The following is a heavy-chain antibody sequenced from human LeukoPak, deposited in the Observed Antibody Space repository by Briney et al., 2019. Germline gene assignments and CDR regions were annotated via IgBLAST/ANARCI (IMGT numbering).Heavy chain of an antibody. CDR3: ARGGQRGYCSSTSCSRRYFDN. CDR1: GGSFSGYY. V-gene: IGHV4-34*01. J-gene: IGHJ4*02. CDR2: INHSGST. Sequence: PSETLSLTCAVYGGSFSGYYWSWIRQPPGKGLEWIGEINHSGSTNYNPSLKSRVTISVDTSKNQFSLKLSSVTAADTAVYYCARGGQRGYCSSTSCSRRYFDNWGQGTLVTVSS. D-gene: IGHD2-2*01.